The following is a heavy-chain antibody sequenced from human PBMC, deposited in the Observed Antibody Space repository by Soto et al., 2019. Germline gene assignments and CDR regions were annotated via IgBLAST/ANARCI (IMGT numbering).Heavy chain of an antibody. J-gene: IGHJ3*01. CDR3: AHRSFANDAFDV. Sequence: QITLKESGPTLVKPTQTLTLTCTFSGFSLSTSGVGVAGILHPPGKALECLALIYWNDDKHSSPSLKSRLPIAKDTSKNQVVLTMTNMDPVDTATYYCAHRSFANDAFDVWGQGTMVTVSS. V-gene: IGHV2-5*01. D-gene: IGHD3-3*01. CDR2: IYWNDDK. CDR1: GFSLSTSGVG.